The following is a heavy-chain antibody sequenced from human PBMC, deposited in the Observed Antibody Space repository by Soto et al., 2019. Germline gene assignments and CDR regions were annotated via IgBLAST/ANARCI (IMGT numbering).Heavy chain of an antibody. J-gene: IGHJ4*02. Sequence: PSETLSLTCSVSGGSISNFFWSWMRQPAGKGLEWIGRIYGSGTTIYNPSLKSRVTMSVDTSKNQFSLKLTSVTAADTALYYCARTLKGYCGGGTCYWFDYWGQGALVT. V-gene: IGHV4-4*07. CDR3: ARTLKGYCGGGTCYWFDY. D-gene: IGHD2-15*01. CDR2: IYGSGTT. CDR1: GGSISNFF.